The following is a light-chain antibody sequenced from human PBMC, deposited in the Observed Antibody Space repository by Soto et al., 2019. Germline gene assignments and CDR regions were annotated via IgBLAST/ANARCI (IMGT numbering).Light chain of an antibody. CDR1: QRVTSSY. CDR3: QQYGSSLFT. V-gene: IGKV3-20*01. Sequence: IVLTQAPVTLSLSPGEKATLSCRASQRVTSSYLAWYQQKPGQAPRLLSYGASSRATGIPDRFSGSGSGTEFTLTISRLEPEDFEVYYCQQYGSSLFTFGPGTKVDIK. CDR2: GAS. J-gene: IGKJ3*01.